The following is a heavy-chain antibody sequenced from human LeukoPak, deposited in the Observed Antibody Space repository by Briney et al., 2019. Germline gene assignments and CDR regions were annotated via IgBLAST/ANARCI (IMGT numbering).Heavy chain of an antibody. CDR1: GYILTGYY. J-gene: IGHJ4*02. CDR2: INPNSGDT. V-gene: IGHV1-2*02. CDR3: ARHSSSGVDY. D-gene: IGHD6-6*01. Sequence: GASVKVSCKASGYILTGYYIHWLRQAAGQGLEWMGWINPNSGDTNYAEKFQGRVTMTRYTSISTTYMELTRLTSDDTAVYYCARHSSSGVDYWGQGTLVTVSS.